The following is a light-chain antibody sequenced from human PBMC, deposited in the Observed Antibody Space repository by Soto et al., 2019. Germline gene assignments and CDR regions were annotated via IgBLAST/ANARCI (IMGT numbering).Light chain of an antibody. CDR2: GAS. J-gene: IGKJ2*01. V-gene: IGKV3-20*01. CDR1: QSVSSIY. CDR3: QQHGSSQEYT. Sequence: ETVLTQSPGTLSLSPGERATLSCRASQSVSSIYLAWYQQKPGQAPRLLIYGASSRATGIPDRFSGSGSGTDFTLTISRLEPEDFAVYYCQQHGSSQEYTFGQGTKLEIK.